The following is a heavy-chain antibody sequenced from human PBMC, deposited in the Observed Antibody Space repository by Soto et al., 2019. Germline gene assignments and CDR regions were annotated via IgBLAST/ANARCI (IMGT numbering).Heavy chain of an antibody. J-gene: IGHJ4*02. D-gene: IGHD3-9*01. CDR2: ISSSSSYI. CDR1: GFTFSSYS. CDR3: RRARYEGYDILTGYYDY. V-gene: IGHV3-21*01. Sequence: EVQLVESGGGLVKPGGSLRLSCAASGFTFSSYSMNWVRQAPGKGLEWVSSISSSSSYIYYADSVKGRFTISRDNAKNSLYRQMKSLRAEETAVYYCRRARYEGYDILTGYYDYWGQGTLVTVSS.